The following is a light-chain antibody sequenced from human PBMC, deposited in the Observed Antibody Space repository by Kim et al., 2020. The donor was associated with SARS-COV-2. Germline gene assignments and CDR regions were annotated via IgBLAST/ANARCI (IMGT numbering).Light chain of an antibody. Sequence: DIQMTQSPSTLSASVGDRVTITCRASQSISSWLAWYQQKPGKAPKLLIYTASSLESGVPSRFSGSGSGTEFTLTISSLQPDDFATYYCQHYTNYPRTFGQGTKVDIK. CDR2: TAS. V-gene: IGKV1-5*03. CDR3: QHYTNYPRT. CDR1: QSISSW. J-gene: IGKJ1*01.